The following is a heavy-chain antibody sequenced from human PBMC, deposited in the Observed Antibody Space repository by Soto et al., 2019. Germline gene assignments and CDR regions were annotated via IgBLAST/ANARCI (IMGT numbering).Heavy chain of an antibody. CDR2: IIPIFGTA. Sequence: GASVKVSCKASGGTFSSYAISWVRQAPGQGLEWMGGIIPIFGTANYAQKFQGRVTITADESTSTAYMELSSLRSEDTAVYYCARKMAYCGGECYSWDYYYGMDVWGQGTTFTVSS. J-gene: IGHJ6*02. V-gene: IGHV1-69*13. D-gene: IGHD2-21*01. CDR3: ARKMAYCGGECYSWDYYYGMDV. CDR1: GGTFSSYA.